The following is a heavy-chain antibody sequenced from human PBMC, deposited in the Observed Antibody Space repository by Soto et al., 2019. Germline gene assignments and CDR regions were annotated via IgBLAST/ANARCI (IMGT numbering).Heavy chain of an antibody. D-gene: IGHD1-1*01. CDR3: AGFGDDWNGWD. J-gene: IGHJ4*02. V-gene: IGHV3-74*01. CDR2: INTDGTYT. CDR1: GLSFRNYW. Sequence: EMQLVESGGGLVQPGGSLRLSCVASGLSFRNYWVHWVRQAPGKGLEWVSRINTDGTYTSNADPVKGRFTISRDNAKNTLYLQMNSLRVEDTAVYFCAGFGDDWNGWDWGPGTLVTVSS.